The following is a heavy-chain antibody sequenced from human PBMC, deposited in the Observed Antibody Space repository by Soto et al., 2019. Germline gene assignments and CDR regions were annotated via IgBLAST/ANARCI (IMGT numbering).Heavy chain of an antibody. CDR1: GFTFSSYA. CDR2: ISGSGGST. V-gene: IGHV3-23*01. CDR3: AKDGCSSTTCYGY. D-gene: IGHD2-2*01. J-gene: IGHJ4*02. Sequence: PGGSLRLSCAASGFTFSSYAMSWVRQAPGKGLEWVSAISGSGGSTYYADSVKGRFTISRDNYKNTMYLQMNSLRAEDTAVYYCAKDGCSSTTCYGYWGQGALVTVSS.